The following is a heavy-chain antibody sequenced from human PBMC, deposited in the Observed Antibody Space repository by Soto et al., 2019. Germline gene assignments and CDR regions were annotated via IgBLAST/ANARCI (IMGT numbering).Heavy chain of an antibody. D-gene: IGHD5-18*01. CDR1: GGSIRSGGYY. Sequence: LSLTCTVSGGSIRSGGYYWSWIRQHPGKGLEWIGYIYYSGSTYYNPSLKSRVTISVDTSKNQCSLKLSSVTAADTAVYYCARASGYSYGLTGVNYYYYGMDVWGQGTTVTV. CDR3: ARASGYSYGLTGVNYYYYGMDV. V-gene: IGHV4-31*03. CDR2: IYYSGST. J-gene: IGHJ6*02.